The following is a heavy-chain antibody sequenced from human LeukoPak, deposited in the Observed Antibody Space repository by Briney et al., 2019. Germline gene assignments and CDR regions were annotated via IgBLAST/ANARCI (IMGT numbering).Heavy chain of an antibody. Sequence: GGSLRLSCAASGFTFSDYYMSWVSQAPGKGREWVSYISSSGSTIYYADSVKGRFTISRDNAKNSLYLQMNSLRAEDTAVYYCARDLYDFWSGPLSANWFDPWGQGTLVTVSS. D-gene: IGHD3-3*01. CDR3: ARDLYDFWSGPLSANWFDP. CDR2: ISSSGSTI. CDR1: GFTFSDYY. V-gene: IGHV3-11*04. J-gene: IGHJ5*02.